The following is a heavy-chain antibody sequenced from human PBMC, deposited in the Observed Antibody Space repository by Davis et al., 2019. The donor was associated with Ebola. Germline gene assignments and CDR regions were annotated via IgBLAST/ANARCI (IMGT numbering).Heavy chain of an antibody. J-gene: IGHJ4*02. CDR3: ARAETFGYCSGGSCRRFDY. CDR2: ISYDGSNK. CDR1: GFAFNSYA. D-gene: IGHD2-15*01. V-gene: IGHV3-30-3*01. Sequence: PGGSLRLSCSASGFAFNSYAMHWVRQAPGKGLEWVALISYDGSNKYYAESVKGRFTISRDSFKNMLYLQMNGLTTEDTALYYCARAETFGYCSGGSCRRFDYWGQGTLATVSS.